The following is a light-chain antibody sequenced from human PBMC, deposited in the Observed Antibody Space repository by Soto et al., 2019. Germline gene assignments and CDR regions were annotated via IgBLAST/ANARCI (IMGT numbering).Light chain of an antibody. CDR1: QSVGYY. CDR3: QQRRDWPLT. J-gene: IGKJ4*01. Sequence: EIVLTQSPATLSLSPGERATLSCRASQSVGYYLAWYQQKPGQAPRLLIYDASNRATGIPARFSGTGSGTDFALTISSLEPEDFAVYYCQQRRDWPLTFGGGTKVVIK. V-gene: IGKV3-11*01. CDR2: DAS.